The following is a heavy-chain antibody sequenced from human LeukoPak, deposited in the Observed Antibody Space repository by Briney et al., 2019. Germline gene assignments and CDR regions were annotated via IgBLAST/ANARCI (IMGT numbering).Heavy chain of an antibody. CDR3: ARSRRITMVRGVIIWSWFDP. CDR2: INHSGST. J-gene: IGHJ5*02. D-gene: IGHD3-10*01. V-gene: IGHV4-34*01. Sequence: SETLSLTCAVYGGSFSGYYWSWLRQPPGKGLEWIGEINHSGSTNYNPSLKSRVTISVDTSKNQFSLKLSSVTAADTAVYYCARSRRITMVRGVIIWSWFDPWGQGTLVTVSS. CDR1: GGSFSGYY.